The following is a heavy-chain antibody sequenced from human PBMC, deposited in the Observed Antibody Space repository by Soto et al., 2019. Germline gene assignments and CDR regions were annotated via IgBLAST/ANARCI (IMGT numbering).Heavy chain of an antibody. Sequence: PGGSLRLSCAASGFSFSSYGMHWVRQAPGKGLEWVAVIWHDGSKKYYADSVKGRLIISRDNSKNTLYVQINSLRAEDTAVYFCARGSIVAAEYGMDVWGHGTKVTVSS. CDR1: GFSFSSYG. CDR3: ARGSIVAAEYGMDV. V-gene: IGHV3-33*01. CDR2: IWHDGSKK. D-gene: IGHD6-13*01. J-gene: IGHJ6*02.